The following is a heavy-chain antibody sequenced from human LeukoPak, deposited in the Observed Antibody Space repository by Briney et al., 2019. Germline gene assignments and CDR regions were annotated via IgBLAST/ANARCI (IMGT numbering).Heavy chain of an antibody. D-gene: IGHD6-13*01. Sequence: GGSLRLSCAASGFTFSTYAMSWVRQAPGKGLVWVSRINTDGSSTSYADSVKGRFTVSRDNAKNTLHLQMDSLRDEDTAVYYCARLSIEADAYWGQGILVTVSS. V-gene: IGHV3-74*01. J-gene: IGHJ4*02. CDR1: GFTFSTYA. CDR3: ARLSIEADAY. CDR2: INTDGSST.